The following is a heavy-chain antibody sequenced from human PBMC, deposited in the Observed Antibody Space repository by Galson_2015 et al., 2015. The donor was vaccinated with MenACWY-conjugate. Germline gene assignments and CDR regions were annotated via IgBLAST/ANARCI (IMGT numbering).Heavy chain of an antibody. D-gene: IGHD7-27*01. CDR1: RGTFSNYT. J-gene: IGHJ3*01. Sequence: SVKVSCKASRGTFSNYTLHWVRQAPGKGLEWMARIIPILGRKHYAQNFQGRVTLTADRLKDTADMELSSLRSEDTAIYYCATGPDAFHVWGQGTKVIVSS. V-gene: IGHV1-69*02. CDR3: ATGPDAFHV. CDR2: IIPILGRK.